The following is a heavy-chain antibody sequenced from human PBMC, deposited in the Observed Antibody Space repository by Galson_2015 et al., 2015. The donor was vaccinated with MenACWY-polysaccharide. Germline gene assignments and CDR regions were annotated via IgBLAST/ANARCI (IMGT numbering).Heavy chain of an antibody. CDR1: GYTFNNFW. CDR3: ARDLLGSSGYTRGSVFDL. J-gene: IGHJ2*01. CDR2: IKQDGSEK. D-gene: IGHD3-22*01. Sequence: SLRLSCAASGYTFNNFWMNWVRQAPGKGLEWVAIIKQDGSEKYYIDSVRGRFSISRDNAKTSLYLQMNSLRSEDTAVYHCARDLLGSSGYTRGSVFDLWGRGTLVTVSS. V-gene: IGHV3-7*01.